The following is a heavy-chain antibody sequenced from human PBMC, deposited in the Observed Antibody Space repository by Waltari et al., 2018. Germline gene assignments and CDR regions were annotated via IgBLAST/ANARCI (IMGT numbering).Heavy chain of an antibody. CDR1: GFTFSNYW. D-gene: IGHD6-19*01. CDR3: ASSRFSIGCSS. J-gene: IGHJ5*02. Sequence: EAQLVQSGGGLVQPGGSLRLSCAASGFTFSNYWMHWVRQGPGKGRVCVSRINSDGVDTSYAASVKGLLTIARDNAKNTLYLQMNSLRAEDTAVYYCASSRFSIGCSSWGQGTLATVSS. V-gene: IGHV3-74*01. CDR2: INSDGVDT.